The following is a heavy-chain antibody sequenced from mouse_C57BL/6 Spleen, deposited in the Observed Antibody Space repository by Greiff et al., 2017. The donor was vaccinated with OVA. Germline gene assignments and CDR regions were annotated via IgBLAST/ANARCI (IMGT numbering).Heavy chain of an antibody. V-gene: IGHV5-17*01. CDR2: ISSGSSTI. J-gene: IGHJ4*01. CDR3: ARPYGSSLYYAMDY. Sequence: EVHLVESGGGLVKPGGSLKLSCAASGFTFSDYGMHWVRQAPEKGLEWVAYISSGSSTIYYADTVKGRFTISRDNAKNTLFLQMTSRRSEDTAMYYCARPYGSSLYYAMDYWGQGTSVTVSS. D-gene: IGHD1-1*01. CDR1: GFTFSDYG.